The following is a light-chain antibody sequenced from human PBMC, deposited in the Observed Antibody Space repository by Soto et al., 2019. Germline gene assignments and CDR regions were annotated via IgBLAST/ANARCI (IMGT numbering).Light chain of an antibody. J-gene: IGKJ4*01. Sequence: DLPMTQSPSSVSASVGARVTITCRASQGITSWLAWYQQKPGKAPKLLIYRASNLQSVVPSRFSGSGYGTDFTLTISGLQPADFATYYCQQTTTFPRTFGGGTKVEIK. V-gene: IGKV1-12*01. CDR3: QQTTTFPRT. CDR1: QGITSW. CDR2: RAS.